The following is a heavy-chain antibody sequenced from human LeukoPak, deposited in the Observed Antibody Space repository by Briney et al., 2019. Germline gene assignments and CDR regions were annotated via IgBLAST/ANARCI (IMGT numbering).Heavy chain of an antibody. V-gene: IGHV1-46*01. CDR3: ARDPVAGIAAAGTYNWFDP. CDR2: INPSGGST. J-gene: IGHJ5*02. Sequence: ASVKVSCKASGYTFTSYYMHWVRQAPGQGLEWMGIINPSGGSTSYAQKFQGRVTITADKSTSTAYMELSSLRSEDTAVYYCARDPVAGIAAAGTYNWFDPWGQGTLVTVSS. CDR1: GYTFTSYY. D-gene: IGHD6-13*01.